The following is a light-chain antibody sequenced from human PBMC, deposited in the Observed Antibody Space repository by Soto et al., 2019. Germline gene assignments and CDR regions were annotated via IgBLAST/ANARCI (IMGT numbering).Light chain of an antibody. CDR1: QSVSSN. Sequence: EIVMTQSPATLSVSPGERATLSCRASQSVSSNLAWYQQKPGQAPRLLIYGASTRATGIPARFSGSGSGTEFTLTISSLEPEDFAVYYCQQRSNWLTFGQGTRLEI. CDR3: QQRSNWLT. CDR2: GAS. V-gene: IGKV3-15*01. J-gene: IGKJ5*01.